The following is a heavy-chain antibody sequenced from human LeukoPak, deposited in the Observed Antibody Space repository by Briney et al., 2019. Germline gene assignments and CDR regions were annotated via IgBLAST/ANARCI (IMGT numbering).Heavy chain of an antibody. CDR3: ARSQSSRQITIPKTRRYFDY. CDR1: GGSISSSSYY. V-gene: IGHV3-66*02. CDR2: IYSGGST. Sequence: ETLSLTCSVSGGSISSSSYYWGWIRQPPGKGLEWVSVIYSGGSTYYADSVKGRFTISRDNSKNTLFLQMNSLRAEDTAVYYCARSQSSRQITIPKTRRYFDYWGQGVLVTVSS. J-gene: IGHJ4*02. D-gene: IGHD3-10*01.